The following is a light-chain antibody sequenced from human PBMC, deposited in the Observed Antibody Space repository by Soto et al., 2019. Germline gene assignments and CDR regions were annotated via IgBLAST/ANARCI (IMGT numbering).Light chain of an antibody. V-gene: IGKV1-39*01. CDR2: AAS. Sequence: DIQMTQSPSSLSASVGDRVIITCRASQSMRSYLNWYQQKPGKAPKLLIYAASSLQSGVPSRFSGSGSGTDFTLTISSLQPEDFATYYCQQSYSTPYTFGQGTKLEIK. CDR3: QQSYSTPYT. CDR1: QSMRSY. J-gene: IGKJ2*01.